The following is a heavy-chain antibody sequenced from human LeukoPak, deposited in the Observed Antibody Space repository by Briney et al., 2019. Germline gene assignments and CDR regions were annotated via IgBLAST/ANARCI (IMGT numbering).Heavy chain of an antibody. CDR2: ISSSSSYI. CDR1: GFTFSSYS. D-gene: IGHD3-9*01. V-gene: IGHV3-21*01. Sequence: GGSLRLSCAAPGFTFSSYSMNWVRQAPGKGLEWVSSISSSSSYIYYADSVKGRFTISRDNAKNSLYLQMNSLRAEDTAVYYCAREAYYDILTGYYNGGYNWFDPWGQGTLVTVSS. J-gene: IGHJ5*02. CDR3: AREAYYDILTGYYNGGYNWFDP.